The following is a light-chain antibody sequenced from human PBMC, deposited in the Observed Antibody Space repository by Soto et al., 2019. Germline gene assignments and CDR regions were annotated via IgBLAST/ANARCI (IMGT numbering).Light chain of an antibody. V-gene: IGKV1-5*03. Sequence: DIQMTQSRATLCASVGDRVSITCRANQSISTWLAWYQQKPGKAPKLLIYKASSLESGVPSRFSGSGSGTQFTLIISSLQPDDFATYYCQQYINRWTFGQGTKVEIK. J-gene: IGKJ1*01. CDR3: QQYINRWT. CDR1: QSISTW. CDR2: KAS.